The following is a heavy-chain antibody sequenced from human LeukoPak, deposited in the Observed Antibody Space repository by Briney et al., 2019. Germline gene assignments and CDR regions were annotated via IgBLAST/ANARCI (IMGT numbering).Heavy chain of an antibody. D-gene: IGHD6-13*01. CDR2: ISSGGSTI. J-gene: IGHJ4*02. Sequence: GGSLRLSCAVSGXTFSGHEMNWVRQAPGKGLEWVSYISSGGSTIYYADSVKGRFTISRDNAKNSLYLQMNSLRAEDTAVYYCAKEGRSTTPGYWGQGTLVTVSS. CDR3: AKEGRSTTPGY. V-gene: IGHV3-48*03. CDR1: GXTFSGHE.